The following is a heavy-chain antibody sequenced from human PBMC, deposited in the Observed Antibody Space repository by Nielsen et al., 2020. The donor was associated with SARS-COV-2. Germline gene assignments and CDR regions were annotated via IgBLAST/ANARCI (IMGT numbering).Heavy chain of an antibody. CDR3: ARGVFGGPRV. J-gene: IGHJ4*02. CDR2: INSDGTST. CDR1: GFTFSKYW. Sequence: GESLKISCEGSGFTFSKYWMHWVRQVPGKGLVWVSRINSDGTSTGYADSVKGRFTISRDNAKNTLYEQMNSLRPDDTAVYYCARGVFGGPRVWGQGTLVTVSS. V-gene: IGHV3-74*01. D-gene: IGHD4-23*01.